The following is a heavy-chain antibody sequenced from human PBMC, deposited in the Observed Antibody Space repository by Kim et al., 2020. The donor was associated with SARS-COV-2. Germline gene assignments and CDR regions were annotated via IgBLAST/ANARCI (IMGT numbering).Heavy chain of an antibody. J-gene: IGHJ3*02. Sequence: VKGRITIARDNSKNTLYLQMNSLRAEDTAVYYCARDSITMVRGVIPFDIWGQGTMVTVSS. D-gene: IGHD3-10*01. CDR3: ARDSITMVRGVIPFDI. V-gene: IGHV3-30*07.